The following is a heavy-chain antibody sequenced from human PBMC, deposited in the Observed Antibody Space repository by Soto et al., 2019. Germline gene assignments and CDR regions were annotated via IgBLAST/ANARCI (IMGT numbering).Heavy chain of an antibody. CDR2: IYYSGST. V-gene: IGHV4-39*01. CDR3: ARRPQEPSGWYRTGRFDY. Sequence: PSETLSLTCTVSGGSISSSSYYWGWIRQPPGKGLEWIGSIYYSGSTYYNPSLKSRVTISVDTSKNQFSLKLSSVTAADTAVYYCARRPQEPSGWYRTGRFDYWGQGTLVTV. D-gene: IGHD6-19*01. J-gene: IGHJ4*02. CDR1: GGSISSSSYY.